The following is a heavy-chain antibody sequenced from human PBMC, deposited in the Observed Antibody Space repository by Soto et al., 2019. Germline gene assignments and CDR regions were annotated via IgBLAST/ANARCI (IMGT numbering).Heavy chain of an antibody. CDR1: GFTVSSNY. Sequence: HPGGSLRLSCAASGFTVSSNYMSWVRQAPGKGLEWVSVIYSGGSTYYADSVKGRFTISRDNSKNTLYLQMNSLRAEDTAVYYCARGRYYDSSGYYYEANYYFDYWGQGTLVTVSS. CDR3: ARGRYYDSSGYYYEANYYFDY. D-gene: IGHD3-22*01. V-gene: IGHV3-66*01. CDR2: IYSGGST. J-gene: IGHJ4*02.